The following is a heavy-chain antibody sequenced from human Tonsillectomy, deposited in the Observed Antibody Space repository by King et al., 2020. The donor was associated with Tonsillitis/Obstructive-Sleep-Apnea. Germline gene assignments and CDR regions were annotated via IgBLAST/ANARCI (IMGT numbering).Heavy chain of an antibody. D-gene: IGHD3-3*01. CDR2: IYSGGST. CDR3: ARDPLSITTFGAGWLDP. V-gene: IGHV3-66*01. J-gene: IGHJ5*02. CDR1: GFTVSSNY. Sequence: VQLVESGGGLVPPGGSLRLSCAASGFTVSSNYMIWVRQAPGKGLEWVSIIYSGGSTYYADTVKGRFTISRDNSNNTLYLQMNSLRAEETAVYYCARDPLSITTFGAGWLDPWGQGTLVTVSS.